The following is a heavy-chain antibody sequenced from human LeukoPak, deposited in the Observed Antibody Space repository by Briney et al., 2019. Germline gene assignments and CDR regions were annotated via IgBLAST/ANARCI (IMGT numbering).Heavy chain of an antibody. CDR3: ARDVQNFDY. CDR2: INHSGST. J-gene: IGHJ4*02. CDR1: GGSFSGYY. V-gene: IGHV4-34*01. D-gene: IGHD3-10*02. Sequence: PSETLSLTCAVYGGSFSGYYWSWIRQPPGKGLEWIGEINHSGSTNYNPSLKSRVTISVDTSKNQFSLELSSVTAADTAVYYCARDVQNFDYWGQGTLVTVSS.